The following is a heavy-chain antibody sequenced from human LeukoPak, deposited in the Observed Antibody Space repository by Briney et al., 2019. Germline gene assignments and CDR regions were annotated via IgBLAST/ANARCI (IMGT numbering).Heavy chain of an antibody. V-gene: IGHV3-33*01. CDR1: GFTFSSYG. D-gene: IGHD4-23*01. CDR2: IWYDGSNK. J-gene: IGHJ4*02. Sequence: PGGSLRLSCAASGFTFSSYGMHWVRQAPGKGLEWVAVIWYDGSNKYYADSVKGRFTISRDNSKNTLYLQMNSLRAEDTAVYYCARAADYGGTNPRLWGQGTLVPVSS. CDR3: ARAADYGGTNPRL.